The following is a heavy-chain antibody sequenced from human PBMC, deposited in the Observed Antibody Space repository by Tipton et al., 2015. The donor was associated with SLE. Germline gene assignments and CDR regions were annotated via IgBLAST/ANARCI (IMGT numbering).Heavy chain of an antibody. V-gene: IGHV4-59*08. J-gene: IGHJ5*02. CDR3: ARGAKNWFDP. CDR1: GGSISSYY. Sequence: TLSLTCTVSGGSISSYYWSWIRQPPGKGLEWIGYVYYSGITHYNPSLKSRVTISVDTSKNQFSLRLSSVTAADTAVYYCARGAKNWFDPWGQGTLVTVSS. CDR2: VYYSGIT.